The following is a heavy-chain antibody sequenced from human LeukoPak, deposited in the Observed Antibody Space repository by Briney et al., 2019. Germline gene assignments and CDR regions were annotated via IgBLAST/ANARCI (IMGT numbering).Heavy chain of an antibody. J-gene: IGHJ5*02. CDR2: ISAYNGNT. CDR3: ARDPALTVPTNWFDP. D-gene: IGHD2-2*01. V-gene: IGHV1-18*01. Sequence: ASVKVSCKASGYTFTSYGISWVRQAPGQGLERMGWISAYNGNTNYAQKLQGRVTMTTDTSTSTAYMELRSLRSDDTAVYYCARDPALTVPTNWFDPWGQGTLVTVSS. CDR1: GYTFTSYG.